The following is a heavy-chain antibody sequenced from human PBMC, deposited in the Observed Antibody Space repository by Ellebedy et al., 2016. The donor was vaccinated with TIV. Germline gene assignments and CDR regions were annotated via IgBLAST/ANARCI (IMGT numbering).Heavy chain of an antibody. CDR1: GGSFSGYY. CDR3: ARGPSRSASSSWLRINWFDP. V-gene: IGHV4-34*01. CDR2: INHSGST. J-gene: IGHJ5*02. Sequence: SETLSLTXAVYGGSFSGYYWSWIRQPPGKGLEWIGEINHSGSTNYNPSLKSRVTISVDTSKNQFSLKLSSVTAADTAVYYCARGPSRSASSSWLRINWFDPWGQGTLVTVSS. D-gene: IGHD6-13*01.